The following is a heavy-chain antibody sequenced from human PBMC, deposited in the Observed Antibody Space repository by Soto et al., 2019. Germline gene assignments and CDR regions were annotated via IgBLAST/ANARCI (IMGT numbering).Heavy chain of an antibody. CDR3: AGSRLRPDAFDI. J-gene: IGHJ3*02. D-gene: IGHD4-17*01. CDR1: GGSISSGGYY. Sequence: QVQLQESGPGLVKPSQTLSLTCTVSGGSISSGGYYWSWIRQHPGKGLEWIGYIYYSGSTYYNPSLKSRVTIAVDTSKNQFALKLSSVTAAVTAVYYCAGSRLRPDAFDIWGQGTMVTVSS. CDR2: IYYSGST. V-gene: IGHV4-31*03.